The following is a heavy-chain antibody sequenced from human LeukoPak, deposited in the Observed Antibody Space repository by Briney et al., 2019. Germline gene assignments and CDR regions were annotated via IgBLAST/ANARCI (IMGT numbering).Heavy chain of an antibody. D-gene: IGHD3-3*01. J-gene: IGHJ6*03. CDR3: ARGYDFWSGFPHYYYYYYMDV. V-gene: IGHV1-69*05. CDR1: GGTFSCYA. CDR2: IIPIFGTA. Sequence: SVKLSCKASGGTFSCYAISWVRQAPGQGLEWMGGIIPIFGTANYAQKFQGRVTITTDESTSTAYMELSSLRSEDTAVYYCARGYDFWSGFPHYYYYYYMDVWGKGTTVTVSS.